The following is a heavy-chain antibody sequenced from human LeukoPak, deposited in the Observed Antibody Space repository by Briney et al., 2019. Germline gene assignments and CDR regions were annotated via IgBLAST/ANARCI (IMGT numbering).Heavy chain of an antibody. CDR1: GASITSYY. Sequence: PSETLSLTCTVSGASITSYYWSWIRQPPGKGLEYIGFIFYSGNTNYNPSLKSRVTISVDMSKNQFSLKLNSVTAADTAVYYCARDSTQWLGYDAFDIWGQGTMVTVSS. D-gene: IGHD6-19*01. V-gene: IGHV4-59*01. CDR2: IFYSGNT. CDR3: ARDSTQWLGYDAFDI. J-gene: IGHJ3*02.